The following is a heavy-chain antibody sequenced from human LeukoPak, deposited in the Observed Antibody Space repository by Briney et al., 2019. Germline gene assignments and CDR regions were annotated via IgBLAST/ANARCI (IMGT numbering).Heavy chain of an antibody. CDR1: GFTFRRSA. V-gene: IGHV3-30*04. J-gene: IGHJ4*02. D-gene: IGHD1-1*01. CDR2: INTDGTKK. CDR3: ARGGGYWNDFDY. Sequence: GTSLRLSCAASGFTFRRSAIHWVRQAPGKGLEWVAVINTDGTKKYYADSVKGRFTVSRDNSKNTVALEMTSLRPEDAGVYYCARGGGYWNDFDYWGQGTLVTVSS.